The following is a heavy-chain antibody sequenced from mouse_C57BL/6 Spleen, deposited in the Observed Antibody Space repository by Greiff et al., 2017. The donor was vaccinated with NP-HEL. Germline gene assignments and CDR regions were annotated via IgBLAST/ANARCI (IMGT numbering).Heavy chain of an antibody. CDR2: ISSGSSTN. D-gene: IGHD2-1*01. Sequence: EVHLVEPGGGLVKPGASLKLSCAASGFTFSDYGMHWVRQGPEKGLEWVAYISSGSSTNYYADTVKGRFTISTDNAENTLFLQMTSLRTEDSAVYYCAWDGNYDSYAIDYWGQGTSVTVSS. J-gene: IGHJ4*01. CDR3: AWDGNYDSYAIDY. V-gene: IGHV5-17*01. CDR1: GFTFSDYG.